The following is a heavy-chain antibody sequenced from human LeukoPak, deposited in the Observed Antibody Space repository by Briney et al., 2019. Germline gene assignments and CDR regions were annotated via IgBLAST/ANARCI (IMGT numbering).Heavy chain of an antibody. D-gene: IGHD3-10*01. J-gene: IGHJ4*02. Sequence: QTGGSLRLSCAASGFTFSSQGMSWVRQAPGKGLEWVSAISGSGGSTYYADSVKGRFTISRDNSKNTLYLQMNSLRAEDTAVYYCAKAMVRGVISFGTPDYWGQGTLVTVSS. CDR1: GFTFSSQG. CDR2: ISGSGGST. CDR3: AKAMVRGVISFGTPDY. V-gene: IGHV3-23*01.